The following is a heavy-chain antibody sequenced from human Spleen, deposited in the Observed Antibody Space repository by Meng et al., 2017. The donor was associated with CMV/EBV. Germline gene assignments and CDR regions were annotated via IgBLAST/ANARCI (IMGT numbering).Heavy chain of an antibody. J-gene: IGHJ6*02. V-gene: IGHV3-23*03. CDR3: PVSGHYYGMDV. Sequence: GESLKISCAASGFTFSSYAMSWVRQAPGKGLEWVSVIYSGGSSTYYADSVMGRFTISRDNSKNTLYLQMNSLRAEDTAVYYCPVSGHYYGMDVWGQGTTVTVSS. CDR2: IYSGGSST. CDR1: GFTFSSYA. D-gene: IGHD3-16*02.